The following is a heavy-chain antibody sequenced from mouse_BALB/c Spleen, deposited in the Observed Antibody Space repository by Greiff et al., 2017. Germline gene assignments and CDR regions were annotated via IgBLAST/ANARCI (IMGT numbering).Heavy chain of an antibody. CDR3: SRNISLDYYGIAY. D-gene: IGHD1-1*01. J-gene: IGHJ3*01. CDR2: IRNKANGDKT. Sequence: EVHLQESGGGLVQPGESLRLSCAVSGFSFTDYYMSWVRQPPGKALEWLGLIRNKANGDKTEYIASVMGRFTITRDNSQSYLYLQMNTLRAEDRATYYCSRNISLDYYGIAYWGQGTLVTVSA. V-gene: IGHV7-3*02. CDR1: GFSFTDYY.